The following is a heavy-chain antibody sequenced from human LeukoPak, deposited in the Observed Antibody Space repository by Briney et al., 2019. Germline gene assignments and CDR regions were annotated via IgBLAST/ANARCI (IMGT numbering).Heavy chain of an antibody. CDR1: GGSFSGYY. CDR2: VNHSGST. V-gene: IGHV4-34*01. Sequence: PSETLSLTCAVYGGSFSGYYWSWIRQPPGKGLEWIGEVNHSGSTNYSPSLKSRVTISGDTSKNHLSLKLSSVTAADTAVYYCARWSYFGSGSYSGWFDPWGQGTLVTASS. CDR3: ARWSYFGSGSYSGWFDP. D-gene: IGHD3-10*01. J-gene: IGHJ5*02.